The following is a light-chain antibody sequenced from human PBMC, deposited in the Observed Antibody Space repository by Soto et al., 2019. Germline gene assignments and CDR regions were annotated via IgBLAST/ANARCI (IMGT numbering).Light chain of an antibody. J-gene: IGKJ1*01. Sequence: IQMTQSPSTLSGSVGDRVTITCRASHTISSWLAWYQQKPGKAPKLLIYKASTLKSGVPSRFSGSGPGTEFTLTISSLQPDDFATYYCQHYNSYSEAFGQGTKVDIK. V-gene: IGKV1-5*03. CDR3: QHYNSYSEA. CDR2: KAS. CDR1: HTISSW.